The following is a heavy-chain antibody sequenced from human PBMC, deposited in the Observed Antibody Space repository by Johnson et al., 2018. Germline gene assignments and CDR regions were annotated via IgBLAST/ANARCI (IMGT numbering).Heavy chain of an antibody. Sequence: EVQLVESGGGLVQPGGSLRLSCAASGFTFSSYWMSWVRQAPGKGLEWVANIKQDGSEKYYVDSVKGRFTISRDNAKNSLYLQMNSLRAEDTAVYYCAGGQVFPLFAEYFQHWGQGTLVTVSS. CDR1: GFTFSSYW. CDR3: AGGQVFPLFAEYFQH. D-gene: IGHD2-21*01. V-gene: IGHV3-7*04. J-gene: IGHJ1*01. CDR2: IKQDGSEK.